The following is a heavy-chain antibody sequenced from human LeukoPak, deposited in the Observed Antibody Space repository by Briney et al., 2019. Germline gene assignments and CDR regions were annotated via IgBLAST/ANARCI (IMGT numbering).Heavy chain of an antibody. CDR2: IKQDGSEK. V-gene: IGHV3-7*01. J-gene: IGHJ4*02. CDR3: ARDPATVTTGDY. Sequence: GGSLRLSCAASGFTFSSYWMSWDRQAPGKELEWVANIKQDGSEKYYVDSVKGRFTISRDNAKNSLYLQMNSLRAEDTAVYYCARDPATVTTGDYWGQGTLVTVSS. D-gene: IGHD4-17*01. CDR1: GFTFSSYW.